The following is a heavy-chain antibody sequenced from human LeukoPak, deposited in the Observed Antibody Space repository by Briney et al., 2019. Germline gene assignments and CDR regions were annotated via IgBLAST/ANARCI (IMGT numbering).Heavy chain of an antibody. V-gene: IGHV1-2*02. CDR3: ATSGMVRGMDV. CDR2: INPNSGGT. J-gene: IGHJ6*02. Sequence: GASVKVSCKASGSTSSGYYMHWVRQAPGQGLEWMGWINPNSGGTSYAQKFQGRVTMTRDTSISTAYMELSRLRSDDSAVYYCATSGMVRGMDVWGQGTTVTVSS. CDR1: GSTSSGYY. D-gene: IGHD3-10*01.